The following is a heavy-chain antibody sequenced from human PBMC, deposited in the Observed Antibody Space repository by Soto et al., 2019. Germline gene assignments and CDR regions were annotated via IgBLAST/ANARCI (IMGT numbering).Heavy chain of an antibody. CDR2: ISSSGSTI. J-gene: IGHJ3*02. V-gene: IGHV3-48*03. CDR1: GFTFSSYE. Sequence: PGGSLRLSCAASGFTFSSYEMNWVRQAPGKGLEWVSYISSSGSTIYYADSVKGRFTISRDNAKNSLYLQMNSLRAEDTAVYYCARDQSTFDAFDIWGQGTMVTVSS. CDR3: ARDQSTFDAFDI.